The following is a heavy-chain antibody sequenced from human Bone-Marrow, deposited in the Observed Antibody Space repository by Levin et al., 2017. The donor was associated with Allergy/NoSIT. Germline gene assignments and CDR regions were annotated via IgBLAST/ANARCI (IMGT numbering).Heavy chain of an antibody. CDR3: AKDHDSSGYYYSWGAFDI. J-gene: IGHJ3*02. CDR2: ISYDGSNK. D-gene: IGHD3-22*01. V-gene: IGHV3-30*18. Sequence: GGSLRLSCAASGFTFSSYGMHWVRQAPGKGLEWVAVISYDGSNKYYADSVKGRFTISRDNSKNTLYLQMNSLRAEDTAVYYCAKDHDSSGYYYSWGAFDIWGQGTMVTVSS. CDR1: GFTFSSYG.